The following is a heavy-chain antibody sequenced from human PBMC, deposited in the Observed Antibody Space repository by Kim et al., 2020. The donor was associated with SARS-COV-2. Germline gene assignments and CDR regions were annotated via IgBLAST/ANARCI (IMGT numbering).Heavy chain of an antibody. J-gene: IGHJ6*02. Sequence: GGSLRLSCAASGFTFSSYSMNWVRQAPGKGLEWVSYISSSSSTIYYADSVKGRFTISRDNAKNSLYLQMNSLRDEDTAVYYCARLKLRWKNYYYGMDVWGQGTTVTVSS. CDR1: GFTFSSYS. D-gene: IGHD4-17*01. CDR2: ISSSSSTI. V-gene: IGHV3-48*02. CDR3: ARLKLRWKNYYYGMDV.